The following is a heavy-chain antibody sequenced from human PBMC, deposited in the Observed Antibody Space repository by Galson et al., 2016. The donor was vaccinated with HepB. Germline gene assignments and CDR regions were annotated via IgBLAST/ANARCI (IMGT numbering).Heavy chain of an antibody. V-gene: IGHV3-48*03. CDR2: ISRGGNNI. D-gene: IGHD1/OR15-1a*01. J-gene: IGHJ3*01. CDR3: VREVEGGTVTTPGGDAFDD. Sequence: SLRLSCAASGFSFSSFEMNWVRRAPGKGLEWVSYISRGGNNIHYADSVRGRFTISRDNAKNALYLQKNSLRGEDTANYYCVREVEGGTVTTPGGDAFDDWGQGTVVSVSS. CDR1: GFSFSSFE.